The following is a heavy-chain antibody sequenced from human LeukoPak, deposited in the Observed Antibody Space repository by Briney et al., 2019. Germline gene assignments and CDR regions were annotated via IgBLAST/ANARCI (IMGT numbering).Heavy chain of an antibody. CDR1: GFTFSSYS. CDR3: ARDLYSNSWYFVSPGGY. CDR2: ISSSSSTI. V-gene: IGHV3-48*01. J-gene: IGHJ4*02. Sequence: PGGSLRLSCAASGFTFSSYSMNWVRQAPGKGLEWVSYISSSSSTIYYADSVKGRFTISRDNAKNSLYLQMNSLRAEDTALYYCARDLYSNSWYFVSPGGYWGQGTLVTVSS. D-gene: IGHD6-13*01.